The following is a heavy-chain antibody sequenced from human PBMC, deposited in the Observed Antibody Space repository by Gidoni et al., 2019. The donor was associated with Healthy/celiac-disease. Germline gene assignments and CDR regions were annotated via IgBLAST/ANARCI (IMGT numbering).Heavy chain of an antibody. CDR1: VGSTSILIYS. J-gene: IGHJ6*03. V-gene: IGHV4-39*01. D-gene: IGHD3-3*01. CDR3: ARQTLPDFWSGYPMYMDV. Sequence: HLHLQESGPGLVKPSETLSLPCTVPVGSTSILIYSWGWIRQPPGKGLEWIGSIYYSGSTYYNPSLKSRVTISVDTSKNQFSLKLSSVTAADTAVYYCARQTLPDFWSGYPMYMDVWGKGTTVTVSS. CDR2: IYYSGST.